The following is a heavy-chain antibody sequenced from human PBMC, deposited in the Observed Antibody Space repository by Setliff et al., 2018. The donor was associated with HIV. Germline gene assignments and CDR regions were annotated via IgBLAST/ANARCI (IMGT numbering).Heavy chain of an antibody. CDR1: GLTFSSYT. CDR3: ARDRAGSYYYYYYYMDV. CDR2: ISSSSSYI. Sequence: GGSLRLSCAASGLTFSSYTMNWVRQAPGKGLEWVPSISSSSSYIYYADSVKGRFTISRDNAKNSLYLQMNSLRAEDTAVYYCARDRAGSYYYYYYYMDVWGKGTTVTVSS. J-gene: IGHJ6*03. D-gene: IGHD3-10*01. V-gene: IGHV3-21*01.